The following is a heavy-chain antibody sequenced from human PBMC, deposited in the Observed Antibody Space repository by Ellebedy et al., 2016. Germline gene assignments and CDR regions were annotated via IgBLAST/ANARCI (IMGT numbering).Heavy chain of an antibody. D-gene: IGHD3-10*01. Sequence: GGSLRLSCAASGFTFSSYAMSWVRQAPGKGLEWVSAISGSGGSTYYADSVKGRFTISRDNSKNTLYLQMNSLRAEDTAVYYCARGGYRGVSFPSLDYWGQGTLVTVSS. J-gene: IGHJ4*02. CDR1: GFTFSSYA. V-gene: IGHV3-23*01. CDR2: ISGSGGST. CDR3: ARGGYRGVSFPSLDY.